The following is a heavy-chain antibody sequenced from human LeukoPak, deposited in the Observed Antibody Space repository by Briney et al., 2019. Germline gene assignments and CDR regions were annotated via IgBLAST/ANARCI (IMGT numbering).Heavy chain of an antibody. CDR3: ARGQVTIYTFDP. Sequence: SETLSLTCAVYGGSFSGYYWSWIRQPPGKGLEWIGEINHSGSTNYNPSLKSRVTISVDTSKNQFSLKLSSVTAADTAVYYCARGQVTIYTFDPWGQGTLVAVSS. J-gene: IGHJ5*02. CDR2: INHSGST. V-gene: IGHV4-34*01. CDR1: GGSFSGYY. D-gene: IGHD3-3*01.